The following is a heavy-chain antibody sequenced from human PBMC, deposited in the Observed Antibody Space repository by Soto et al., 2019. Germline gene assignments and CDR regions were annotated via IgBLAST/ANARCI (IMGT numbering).Heavy chain of an antibody. D-gene: IGHD3-10*01. CDR3: ARQNYYGSGSYYNAGPYYYYYGMDV. V-gene: IGHV2-70*01. CDR2: IDWDDDK. Sequence: GSGPTLVNPTQTLTLTCTFSGFSLSTSGMCVSWIRQPPGKALEWLALIDWDDDKYYSTSLKTRLTISKDTSKNQVVLTMTNMDPVDTATYYCARQNYYGSGSYYNAGPYYYYYGMDVWGQGTTVTVSS. CDR1: GFSLSTSGMC. J-gene: IGHJ6*02.